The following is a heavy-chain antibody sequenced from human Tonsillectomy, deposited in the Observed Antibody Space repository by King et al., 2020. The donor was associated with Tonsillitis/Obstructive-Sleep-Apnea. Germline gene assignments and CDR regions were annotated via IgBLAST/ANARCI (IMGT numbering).Heavy chain of an antibody. CDR2: ILGVSRT. D-gene: IGHD3-16*01. J-gene: IGHJ6*03. CDR1: GFTFSSYT. CDR3: AKTDGGDYFYMDV. V-gene: IGHV3-23*04. Sequence: EVQLVESGGGLVQPGGSLRLSCASSGFTFSSYTTAWVRQGPWKGLEVGSGILGVSRTYYADSVKCRFTISRDNSKNTLFLQMDSLTAEDTAVYYCAKTDGGDYFYMDVWGKGTTVTVSS.